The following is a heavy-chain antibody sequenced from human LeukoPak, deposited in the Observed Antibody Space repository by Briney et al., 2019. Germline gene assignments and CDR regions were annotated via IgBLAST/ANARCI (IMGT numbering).Heavy chain of an antibody. CDR1: GGSFSGYY. CDR3: ARGRGPFEPGY. V-gene: IGHV4-34*01. Sequence: SETLSLTCAVYGGSFSGYYWSWIRQPPGKGLDWIGEINHSGSTNYNPSLKSRVTISVDTSKNQFSLKLSSVTAADTAVYYCARGRGPFEPGYWGQGTLVTVSS. D-gene: IGHD1-14*01. J-gene: IGHJ4*02. CDR2: INHSGST.